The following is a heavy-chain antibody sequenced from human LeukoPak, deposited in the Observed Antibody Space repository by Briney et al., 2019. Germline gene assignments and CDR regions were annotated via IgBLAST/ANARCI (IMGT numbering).Heavy chain of an antibody. Sequence: GGSLRLSCAASGFTFSSYWMSWVRQAPGKGREWVANIKQDGSEKYYVDSVKGRFTISRDNAKNSLYLQMNSLRAEDTAVYYCARDGGSSGYYSFDYWGQGTLVTVSS. CDR1: GFTFSSYW. CDR3: ARDGGSSGYYSFDY. J-gene: IGHJ4*02. D-gene: IGHD3-22*01. V-gene: IGHV3-7*01. CDR2: IKQDGSEK.